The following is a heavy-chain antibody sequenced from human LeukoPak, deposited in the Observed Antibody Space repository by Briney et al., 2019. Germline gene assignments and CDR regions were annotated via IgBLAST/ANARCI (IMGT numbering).Heavy chain of an antibody. Sequence: ASVTVSCKASGYTFTSYAMNWVRQAPGQGLEWMGWINTNTGNPTYAQGFTGRFVFSLDTSVSTAYLQISSLKAEDTAVYYCARGQDPYYDFWSGYYQTYYYYYGMDVWGQGTTVTVSS. CDR1: GYTFTSYA. D-gene: IGHD3-3*01. CDR3: ARGQDPYYDFWSGYYQTYYYYYGMDV. CDR2: INTNTGNP. V-gene: IGHV7-4-1*02. J-gene: IGHJ6*02.